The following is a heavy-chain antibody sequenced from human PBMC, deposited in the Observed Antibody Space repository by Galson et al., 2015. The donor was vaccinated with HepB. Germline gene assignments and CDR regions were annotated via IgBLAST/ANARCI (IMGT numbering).Heavy chain of an antibody. Sequence: SLRLSCAASGFTFSGSAIHWVRQTSGKGLEWVGRVRSKASNYATGYAASLKRRFTISRDDSKNTAYLHMKRLKTEDTGVYYCSRLGDLSGYSSSWGQGTLVPVSS. CDR1: GFTFSGSA. D-gene: IGHD6-13*01. CDR3: SRLGDLSGYSSS. CDR2: VRSKASNYAT. V-gene: IGHV3-73*01. J-gene: IGHJ4*02.